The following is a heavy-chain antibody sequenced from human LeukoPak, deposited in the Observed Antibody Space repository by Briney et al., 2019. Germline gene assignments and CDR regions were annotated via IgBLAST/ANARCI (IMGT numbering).Heavy chain of an antibody. D-gene: IGHD3-22*01. CDR2: ISYSGST. Sequence: PSETLSLTCTVSGGSISSYHWSWIRQPPGKRLEWIGYISYSGSTNSNPSLKSRVTISVDTSKNQFSLKLSSVTAADTAVYYCAGGNYDSRGYSNAFDIWGQGAMVTVSS. V-gene: IGHV4-59*01. CDR3: AGGNYDSRGYSNAFDI. CDR1: GGSISSYH. J-gene: IGHJ3*02.